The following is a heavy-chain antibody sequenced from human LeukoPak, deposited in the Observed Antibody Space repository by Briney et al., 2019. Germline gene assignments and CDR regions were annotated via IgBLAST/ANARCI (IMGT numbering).Heavy chain of an antibody. D-gene: IGHD2-21*02. CDR2: INAGNGNT. CDR3: ARVVKTNVVVTAIDYYGMDV. V-gene: IGHV1-3*01. J-gene: IGHJ6*02. CDR1: GYTFTSYA. Sequence: ASVKVSCKASGYTFTSYAMHWVRQAPGQRLEWMGWINAGNGNTKYSQKFQGRVTITRDTSASTAYMALRSLRSDDTAVYYCARVVKTNVVVTAIDYYGMDVWGQGTTVTVSS.